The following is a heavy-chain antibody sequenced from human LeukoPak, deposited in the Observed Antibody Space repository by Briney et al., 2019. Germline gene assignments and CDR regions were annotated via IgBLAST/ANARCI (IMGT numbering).Heavy chain of an antibody. J-gene: IGHJ6*03. CDR1: GGTFNSYA. CDR2: IIPIFGTT. V-gene: IGHV1-69*06. D-gene: IGHD3-9*01. Sequence: ASVKASCKASGGTFNSYAISWVRQAPGQGLEWMGGIIPIFGTTNYARKFRGRVTLTADKSTRTAYMELSSLRSEDTAVYYCARGIGYYDILTGYFEKNYYYYYYMDVWGKGTTVTISS. CDR3: ARGIGYYDILTGYFEKNYYYYYYMDV.